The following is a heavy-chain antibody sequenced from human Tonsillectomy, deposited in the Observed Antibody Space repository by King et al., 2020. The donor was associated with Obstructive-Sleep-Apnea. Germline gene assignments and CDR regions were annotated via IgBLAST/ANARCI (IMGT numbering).Heavy chain of an antibody. CDR2: INTGNGNT. CDR3: ARLMTTVTGGFDY. CDR1: GYTFTTFP. V-gene: IGHV1-3*04. Sequence: QLVQSGAEVKKPGASVKVSCKASGYTFTTFPIHWVRQAPGQRPEWMGWINTGNGNTKYSQRFQGRATISRDTSATTAYMELSSLRSEDTAIYYCARLMTTVTGGFDYWGQGPLVTVSS. J-gene: IGHJ4*02. D-gene: IGHD4-11*01.